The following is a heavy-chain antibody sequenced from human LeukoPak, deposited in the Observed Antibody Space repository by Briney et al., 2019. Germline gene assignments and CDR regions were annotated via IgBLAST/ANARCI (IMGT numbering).Heavy chain of an antibody. J-gene: IGHJ4*02. CDR2: ISETGRST. V-gene: IGHV3-23*01. D-gene: IGHD5-18*01. Sequence: GGSLRLSCAASGFTFSTFAMNWVRQAPGKGLEWVSTISETGRSTYYADSVKGQFTISRDNSKNTLYLQMSSLRAEDTAVYYCAKDRGYSYGISEYWGQGTLVTVSS. CDR1: GFTFSTFA. CDR3: AKDRGYSYGISEY.